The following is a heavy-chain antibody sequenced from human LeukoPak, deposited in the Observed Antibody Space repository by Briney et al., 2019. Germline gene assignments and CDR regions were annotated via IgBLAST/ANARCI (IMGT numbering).Heavy chain of an antibody. D-gene: IGHD2-2*01. CDR1: GFTFSDYY. Sequence: GGSLRLSCAASGFTFSDYYMSWIRQAPGKGLEWVSYISSSGSTIYYAVSVKGRFTISRDNAKNSLYLQMNSLRAEDTAVYYCATVVVPAAILSAWGLGTLVTVSS. V-gene: IGHV3-11*01. J-gene: IGHJ5*02. CDR2: ISSSGSTI. CDR3: ATVVVPAAILSA.